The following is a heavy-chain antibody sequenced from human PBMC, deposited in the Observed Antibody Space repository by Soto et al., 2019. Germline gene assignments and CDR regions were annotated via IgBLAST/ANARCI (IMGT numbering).Heavy chain of an antibody. CDR1: GYTFTNYW. V-gene: IGHV5-51*01. D-gene: IGHD4-17*01. Sequence: GSLKISCKGSGYTFTNYWIAWVRQIPGKGLEWMGIIYPGDSDTRYSPSFQGQVTISADRSISTAYLQWSSLKASDTGMYYCARYPTLTDYFFHGMDVWGQGTTVTVSS. CDR3: ARYPTLTDYFFHGMDV. CDR2: IYPGDSDT. J-gene: IGHJ6*02.